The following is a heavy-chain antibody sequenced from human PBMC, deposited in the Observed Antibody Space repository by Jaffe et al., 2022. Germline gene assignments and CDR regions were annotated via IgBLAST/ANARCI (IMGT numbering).Heavy chain of an antibody. CDR2: IYYSGST. V-gene: IGHV4-39*02. D-gene: IGHD3-22*01. CDR1: GGSISSSSYY. J-gene: IGHJ4*02. Sequence: QLQLQESGPGLVKPSETLSLTCTVSGGSISSSSYYWGWIRQPPGKGLEWIGSIYYSGSTYYNPSLKSRVTISVDTSKNQFSLKLSSVTAADTAVYYCAKDSSVYDSSGYYLDYWGQGTLVTVSS. CDR3: AKDSSVYDSSGYYLDY.